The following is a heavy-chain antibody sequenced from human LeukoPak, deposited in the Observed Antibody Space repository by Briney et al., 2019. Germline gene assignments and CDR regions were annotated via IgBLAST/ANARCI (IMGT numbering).Heavy chain of an antibody. CDR2: ITTYNGNT. CDR3: ARGYDYGDYVGDFDY. D-gene: IGHD4-17*01. V-gene: IGHV1-18*01. Sequence: ASVKVSCKASGYTFTSYPISWVRQAPGQGLEWMGWITTYNGNTKYAQKLQGRVTMTTDTSTSTVYMDLRGLRSDDTAVYYCARGYDYGDYVGDFDYWGQGTLVSVSA. J-gene: IGHJ4*02. CDR1: GYTFTSYP.